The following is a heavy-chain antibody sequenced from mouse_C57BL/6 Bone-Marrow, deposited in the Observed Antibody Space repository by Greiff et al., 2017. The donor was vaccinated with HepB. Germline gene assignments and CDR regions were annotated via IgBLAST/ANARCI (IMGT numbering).Heavy chain of an antibody. CDR2: ISSGSSTI. V-gene: IGHV5-17*01. J-gene: IGHJ3*01. D-gene: IGHD2-1*01. Sequence: EVKLLESGGGLVKPGGSLKLSCAASGFTFSDYGMHWVRQAPEKGLEWVAYISSGSSTIYYADTVKGRFTIARDNAKNTLFLQLISLRSEDTAVYYCERSGNYRLAWFAYWGQGTLVTVSA. CDR1: GFTFSDYG. CDR3: ERSGNYRLAWFAY.